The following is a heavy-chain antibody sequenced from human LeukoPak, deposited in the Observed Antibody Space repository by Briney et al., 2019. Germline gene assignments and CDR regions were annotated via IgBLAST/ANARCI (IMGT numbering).Heavy chain of an antibody. CDR3: ARSFDSYGYWDFDY. V-gene: IGHV3-74*01. D-gene: IGHD5-18*01. J-gene: IGHJ4*02. Sequence: GGSLRLSCAASGFTFSSYWMHWVRQAPGKGLVWVSRINSDGSSTSYADSVKGRFTISRDNAKNTLYLQMNSLRAEDTAVYYCARSFDSYGYWDFDYWGQGTLVTVSS. CDR1: GFTFSSYW. CDR2: INSDGSST.